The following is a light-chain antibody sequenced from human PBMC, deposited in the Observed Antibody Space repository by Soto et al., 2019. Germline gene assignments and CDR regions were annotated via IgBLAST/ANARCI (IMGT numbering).Light chain of an antibody. Sequence: QSALTQPPSLSGTPGQRVTISCSGSNSNIGRYSVNWYQHFPGTAPKILIYSDDERPSGVPDRFSGSKSGTSASLAISGLQSEDEAEYYCAAWDDNLNGPLFGGGTKSPS. CDR1: NSNIGRYS. CDR2: SDD. J-gene: IGLJ3*02. CDR3: AAWDDNLNGPL. V-gene: IGLV1-44*01.